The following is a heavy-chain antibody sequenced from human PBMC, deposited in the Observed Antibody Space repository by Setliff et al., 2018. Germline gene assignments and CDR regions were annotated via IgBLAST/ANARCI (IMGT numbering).Heavy chain of an antibody. CDR1: GFSLGDYA. D-gene: IGHD5-12*01. CDR2: SRTKTYGGTA. CDR3: TRDPGGYDFDP. V-gene: IGHV3-49*04. J-gene: IGHJ5*02. Sequence: GGSLRLSCTGSGFSLGDYAMYWVRQTPGKGLEWVGFSRTKTYGGTAEYAASVKGRFILSRDDARNIAYLQMNSLTTEDTAVYYCTRDPGGYDFDPWGQGTLVTVSS.